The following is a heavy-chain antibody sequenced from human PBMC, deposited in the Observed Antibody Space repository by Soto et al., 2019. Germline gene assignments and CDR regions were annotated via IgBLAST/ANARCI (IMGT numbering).Heavy chain of an antibody. CDR3: ARGDTILMSSFVDY. D-gene: IGHD3-9*01. J-gene: IGHJ4*02. Sequence: GGSLRLSCAASGFTFSSYWMHWVRQAPGKGLVWVSRISSDGSTTGYADSVKGRFTISRDNAKNTVYLQMNSLRAEDTAVYYCARGDTILMSSFVDYWGQGSLVTVSS. CDR2: ISSDGSTT. V-gene: IGHV3-74*01. CDR1: GFTFSSYW.